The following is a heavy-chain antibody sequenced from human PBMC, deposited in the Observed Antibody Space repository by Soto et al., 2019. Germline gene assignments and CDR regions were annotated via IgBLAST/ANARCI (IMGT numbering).Heavy chain of an antibody. CDR1: GYTFTSYY. D-gene: IGHD2-15*01. V-gene: IGHV1-46*03. CDR3: ARDGPGYCSGGSCYSDYYYYMDV. Sequence: ASVKVSCKASGYTFTSYYMHWVRQAPGQGLEWMGIINPSGGSTSYAQKFQGRVTMTRDTSTSTVYMELSSLRSEDTAVYYCARDGPGYCSGGSCYSDYYYYMDVGGKGTTVTVSS. J-gene: IGHJ6*03. CDR2: INPSGGST.